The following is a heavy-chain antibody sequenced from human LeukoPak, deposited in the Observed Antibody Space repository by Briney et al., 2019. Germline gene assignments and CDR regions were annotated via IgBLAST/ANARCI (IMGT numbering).Heavy chain of an antibody. CDR1: GFTFSSYG. Sequence: GGSLRLSCAASGFTFSSYGMHWGRQAPGKGLEWGAVIWYDGSNKYYADSVKSRFTISRDNYKNTLYLQMNRLRAEDTAVYYCARETNYYGSGSHNWFDPWGQGTLVTVSS. CDR3: ARETNYYGSGSHNWFDP. CDR2: IWYDGSNK. J-gene: IGHJ5*02. V-gene: IGHV3-33*01. D-gene: IGHD3-10*01.